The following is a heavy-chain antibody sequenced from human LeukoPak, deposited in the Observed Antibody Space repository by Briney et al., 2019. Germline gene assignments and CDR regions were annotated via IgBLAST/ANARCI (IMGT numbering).Heavy chain of an antibody. CDR2: ISSDSIYI. J-gene: IGHJ4*02. CDR1: GFTFSRYT. D-gene: IGHD3-10*01. Sequence: GGSLRLSCAASGFTFSRYTMTWVRQAPGKGLQWISSISSDSIYIDYAESVKGRFTISRDNAKNSLFLQMNSLRAGDTAVYYCARGVDGSGSYYNLPESDYWGQGTLVTVSS. V-gene: IGHV3-21*01. CDR3: ARGVDGSGSYYNLPESDY.